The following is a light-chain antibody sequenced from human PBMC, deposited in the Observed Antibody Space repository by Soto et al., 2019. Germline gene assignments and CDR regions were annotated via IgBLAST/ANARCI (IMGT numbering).Light chain of an antibody. CDR2: GAS. Sequence: DIQMTQSPSSLSASVGDRVTITCQASQDITNYLNWYQQKPGKAPNLLIYGASNSETGVPSRLSGSGSGTDFTITISSLQAEDTGTYFCQQYDSVFTFGQGTRLEIK. CDR3: QQYDSVFT. J-gene: IGKJ5*01. CDR1: QDITNY. V-gene: IGKV1-33*01.